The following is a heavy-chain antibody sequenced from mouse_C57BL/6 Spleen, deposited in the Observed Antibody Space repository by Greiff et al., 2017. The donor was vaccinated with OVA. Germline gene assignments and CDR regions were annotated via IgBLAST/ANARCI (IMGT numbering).Heavy chain of an antibody. CDR3: TREGDGYSWFAY. Sequence: EVHLVESGEGLVKPGGSLKLSCAASGFTFSSYAMSWVRQTPEKRLEWVAYISSGGDYIYYADTVKGRFTISRDNARNTLYLQMSSLKSEDTAMYYCTREGDGYSWFAYWGQGTLVTVSA. V-gene: IGHV5-9-1*02. CDR2: ISSGGDYI. D-gene: IGHD2-3*01. J-gene: IGHJ3*01. CDR1: GFTFSSYA.